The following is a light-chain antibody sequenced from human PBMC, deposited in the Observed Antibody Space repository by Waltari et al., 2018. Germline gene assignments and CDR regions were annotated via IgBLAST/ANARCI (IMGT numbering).Light chain of an antibody. CDR1: QSVLYSSSSQNY. CDR3: QQYYGIPT. Sequence: DIVITQSPDSLAVSLGERPSINCKPSQSVLYSSSSQNYLAWYQQKPGQPPKLLITWASTRESGVPDRFSGSGSGTDFTLTISSLQAEDVAVYFCQQYYGIPTFGQGTKVEIK. J-gene: IGKJ1*01. CDR2: WAS. V-gene: IGKV4-1*01.